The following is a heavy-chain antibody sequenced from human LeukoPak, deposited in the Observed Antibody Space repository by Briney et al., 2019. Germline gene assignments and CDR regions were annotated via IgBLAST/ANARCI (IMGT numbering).Heavy chain of an antibody. Sequence: GGSRRLSFAASGFTSIPYNKNWFRKAPGKGLEGISYISTTGTTIHYADSVKGRFAISRDNAKSSLYLQMNSLRDEDTAVYYCARVWQDYSGVDYWGQGTLVTVSS. CDR3: ARVWQDYSGVDY. CDR2: ISTTGTTI. V-gene: IGHV3-48*02. CDR1: GFTSIPYN. J-gene: IGHJ4*02. D-gene: IGHD2-21*01.